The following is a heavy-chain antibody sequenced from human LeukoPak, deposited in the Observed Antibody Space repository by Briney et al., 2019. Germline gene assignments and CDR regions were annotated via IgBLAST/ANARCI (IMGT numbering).Heavy chain of an antibody. J-gene: IGHJ4*02. V-gene: IGHV3-74*01. CDR2: INSDGSWT. D-gene: IGHD2/OR15-2a*01. CDR1: GNYW. Sequence: GGSLRLSRAASGNYWMHWVRQAPGKGPVWVSHINSDGSWTSYADSVKGRFTISKDNAKNTVYLQMNSLRAEDTAVYYCVSFYETYWGRGTLVTVSS. CDR3: VSFYETY.